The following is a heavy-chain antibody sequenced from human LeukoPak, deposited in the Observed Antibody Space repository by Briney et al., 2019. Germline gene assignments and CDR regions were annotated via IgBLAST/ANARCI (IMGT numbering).Heavy chain of an antibody. V-gene: IGHV3-21*01. CDR1: GFTFSSYS. CDR3: ARDYVWGSYRLDY. CDR2: ISSSSSYI. D-gene: IGHD3-16*02. Sequence: GGSLRLSCAASGFTFSSYSMNWVRQAPGKGLEWVSSISSSSSYIYYADSVKGRFTISRDNAKNSLYLQMNSLRAEDTAVYYCARDYVWGSYRLDYWGQGTLVTVSS. J-gene: IGHJ4*02.